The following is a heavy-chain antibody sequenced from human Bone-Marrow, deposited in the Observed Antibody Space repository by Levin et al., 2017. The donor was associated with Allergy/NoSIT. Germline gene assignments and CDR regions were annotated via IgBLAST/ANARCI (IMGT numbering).Heavy chain of an antibody. CDR2: MNPNSGNT. D-gene: IGHD2-15*01. V-gene: IGHV1-8*01. CDR3: ARGHGCSGGSCYSARRRPFDY. CDR1: GYTFTSYD. J-gene: IGHJ4*02. Sequence: GESLKISCKASGYTFTSYDINWVRQATGQGLEWMGWMNPNSGNTGYAQKFQGRVTMTRNTSISTAYMELSSLRSEDTAVYYCARGHGCSGGSCYSARRRPFDYWGQGTLVTVSS.